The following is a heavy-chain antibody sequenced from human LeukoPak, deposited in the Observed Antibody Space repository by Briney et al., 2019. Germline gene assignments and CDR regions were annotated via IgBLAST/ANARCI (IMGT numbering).Heavy chain of an antibody. J-gene: IGHJ4*02. D-gene: IGHD3-10*01. CDR1: GFTFSSYS. CDR3: AGDRRVSMDYGSGSFEY. Sequence: GGSLRLSCAASGFTFSSYSMNWVRQAPGKGLEWVSSISSSSSYIYYADSVKGRFTISRDNAKNSLYLQMNSLRAEETAVYYCAGDRRVSMDYGSGSFEYWGQGTLVTVSS. CDR2: ISSSSSYI. V-gene: IGHV3-21*01.